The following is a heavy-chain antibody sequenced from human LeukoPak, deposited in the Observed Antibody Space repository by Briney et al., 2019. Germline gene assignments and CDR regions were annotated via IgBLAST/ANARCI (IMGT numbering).Heavy chain of an antibody. D-gene: IGHD6-13*01. CDR1: GYSFTSYW. CDR2: IYPGDSNT. V-gene: IGHV5-51*01. CDR3: ARQQVYGITAAGPAISYYYYYTDV. Sequence: GESLKISCKGSGYSFTSYWIGWVRQMPGKGLEWMGIIYPGDSNTRYSPSFQGQVTISADKSISTAFLQWSSLKASDTAMYYCARQQVYGITAAGPAISYYYYYTDVWGKGTTVTISS. J-gene: IGHJ6*03.